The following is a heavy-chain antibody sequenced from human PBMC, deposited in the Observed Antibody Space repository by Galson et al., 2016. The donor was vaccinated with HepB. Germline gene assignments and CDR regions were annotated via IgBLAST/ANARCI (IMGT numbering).Heavy chain of an antibody. V-gene: IGHV1-69*13. CDR2: IFPMFSTS. J-gene: IGHJ6*02. D-gene: IGHD7-27*01. CDR1: GRTFSNFA. Sequence: SVKVSCKASGRTFSNFAVSWVRQAPGQGLEWMGGIFPMFSTSTYAQKFQGRVTITADESTSTAYMELSSLRSDDTAIYYCARDLTGAYYGMDVWGQGTTVTVSS. CDR3: ARDLTGAYYGMDV.